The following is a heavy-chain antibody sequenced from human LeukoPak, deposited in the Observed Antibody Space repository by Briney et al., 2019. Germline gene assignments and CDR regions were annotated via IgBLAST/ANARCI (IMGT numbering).Heavy chain of an antibody. V-gene: IGHV1-69*13. J-gene: IGHJ4*02. CDR2: IIPIFGTA. D-gene: IGHD2-15*01. CDR1: GGTFSSYA. Sequence: SVKVSCKASGGTFSSYAISWVRQAPGQGLEWMGRIIPIFGTANYAQKFQGRVTITADESTSTAYMELSSLRSEDTAVYYCARSSPNCSGGSCYSGHLLGYWGQGTLVTVSS. CDR3: ARSSPNCSGGSCYSGHLLGY.